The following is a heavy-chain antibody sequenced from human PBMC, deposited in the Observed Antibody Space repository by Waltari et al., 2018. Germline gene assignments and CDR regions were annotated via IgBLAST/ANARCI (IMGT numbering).Heavy chain of an antibody. J-gene: IGHJ6*03. V-gene: IGHV4-39*01. CDR2: IYYSGST. CDR1: GGSISSSSYY. D-gene: IGHD3-3*01. Sequence: QLQLQESGPGLVKPSETLSLTCTVSGGSISSSSYYWGWIRQPPGKGLEWIGSIYYSGSTYYNPSRKSRVTISVDTSKNQFSLKLSSVTAADTAVYYCARRPYYDFEDYMDVWGKGTTVTVSS. CDR3: ARRPYYDFEDYMDV.